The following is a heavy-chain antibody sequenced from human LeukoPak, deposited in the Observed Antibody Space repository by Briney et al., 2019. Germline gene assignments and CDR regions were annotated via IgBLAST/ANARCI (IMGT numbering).Heavy chain of an antibody. CDR2: ISPKGIT. J-gene: IGHJ5*02. CDR1: GYPINIDYS. V-gene: IGHV4-38-2*02. CDR3: ARVPGVYFDFSIGFGSGWFDP. Sequence: SETLSLTCFVSGYPINIDYSWGWIRQSPGKGLEWIGVISPKGITYYNPSLRGRVSISPDTSKNQFSLRLSSMTATDTAMYYCARVPGVYFDFSIGFGSGWFDPWGQGILVSVSS. D-gene: IGHD3-3*01.